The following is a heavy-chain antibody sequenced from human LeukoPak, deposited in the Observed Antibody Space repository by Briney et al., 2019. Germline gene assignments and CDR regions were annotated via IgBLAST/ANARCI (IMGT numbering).Heavy chain of an antibody. V-gene: IGHV3-30*02. CDR1: GFTFSSYG. Sequence: PGGSLRLSCAASGFTFSSYGMHWVRQAPGKGLEWVAFIRYDGSTTYNADSVKGRFTISRDNSKNTLYLQMNSRRAEDTAVYYCASLGVAAGLYWGGGTLVTVSS. CDR3: ASLGVAAGLY. D-gene: IGHD6-13*01. J-gene: IGHJ4*02. CDR2: IRYDGSTT.